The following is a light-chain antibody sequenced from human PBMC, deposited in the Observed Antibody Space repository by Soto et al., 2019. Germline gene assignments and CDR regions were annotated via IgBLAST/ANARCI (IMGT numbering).Light chain of an antibody. CDR3: SSYISIANGTVVV. CDR1: SSDVGGYNY. V-gene: IGLV2-14*03. J-gene: IGLJ1*01. Sequence: QSALTQPASVSGSPGQSITISCTGTSSDVGGYNYVSWYQQHPGKAPKLMIYEVTNRPSGVSNRFSGSKSGNTASLAISGLQPEDEADYYSSSYISIANGTVVVFGTGTKLTVL. CDR2: EVT.